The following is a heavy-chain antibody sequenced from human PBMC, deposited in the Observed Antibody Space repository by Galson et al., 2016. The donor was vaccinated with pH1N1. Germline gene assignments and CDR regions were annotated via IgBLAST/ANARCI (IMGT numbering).Heavy chain of an antibody. D-gene: IGHD3-10*01. CDR2: TYYRSKWYN. Sequence: CAISGDSVSSTNCAWDWIRQSTSRGLEWLGRTYYRSKWYNDYAVSVQSRVTINPETSKNQLSLHLNSVTPEDTAVYYCARDRGSTLFHNYGMDVWGQGTTVIVSS. J-gene: IGHJ6*02. V-gene: IGHV6-1*01. CDR1: GDSVSSTNCA. CDR3: ARDRGSTLFHNYGMDV.